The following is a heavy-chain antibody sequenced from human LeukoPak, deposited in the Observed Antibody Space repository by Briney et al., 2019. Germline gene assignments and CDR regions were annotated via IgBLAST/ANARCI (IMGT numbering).Heavy chain of an antibody. V-gene: IGHV1-2*02. CDR3: ASGYYDILTGYYGYYYMDV. J-gene: IGHJ6*03. CDR2: INPNSGGT. D-gene: IGHD3-9*01. CDR1: GYTFTGYY. Sequence: GASVKVSCKASGYTFTGYYMHWVRQAPGQGLEWMGWINPNSGGTNYAQKFQGRVTMTRDTSISTAYMELSRLRSDDTAVYYCASGYYDILTGYYGYYYMDVWGKGPRSPSP.